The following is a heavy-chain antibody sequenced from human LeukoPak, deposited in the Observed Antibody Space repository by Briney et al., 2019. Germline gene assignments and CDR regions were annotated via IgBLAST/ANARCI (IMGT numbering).Heavy chain of an antibody. CDR2: ISFDGTNQ. D-gene: IGHD3-10*01. Sequence: GRSLRLSCVVSGFIFSSYGMHWVRQAPGKGLEWVAVISFDGTNQYYADSVKGRFTISRDNSKNTLYLQMNSLRAGDTAVYYCARVHDSGSFDYWGQGTLVTVSS. CDR1: GFIFSSYG. CDR3: ARVHDSGSFDY. J-gene: IGHJ4*02. V-gene: IGHV3-30*03.